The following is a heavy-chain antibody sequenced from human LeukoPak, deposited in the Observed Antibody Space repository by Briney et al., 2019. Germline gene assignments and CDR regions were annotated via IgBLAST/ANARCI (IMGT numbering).Heavy chain of an antibody. V-gene: IGHV3-20*04. CDR2: INWNGGRT. CDR1: GFTFDDYG. CDR3: ARKCYGSGSYYNVGY. D-gene: IGHD3-10*01. J-gene: IGHJ4*02. Sequence: PGGSLRISCAASGFTFDDYGMSWVRQAPGKGLEWVSGINWNGGRTGYADSVKGRFTISRDNAKKSLYVQMNSLRAEDTALYYCARKCYGSGSYYNVGYWGQGTLVTVSS.